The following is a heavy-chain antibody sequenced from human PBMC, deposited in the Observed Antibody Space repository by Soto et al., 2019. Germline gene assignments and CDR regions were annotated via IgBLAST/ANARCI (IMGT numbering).Heavy chain of an antibody. CDR2: ISSSGSTI. V-gene: IGHV3-11*01. CDR1: GFTFSDYY. J-gene: IGHJ3*02. CDR3: ARSRTGEASGRITIFGVDPTPDAFDI. D-gene: IGHD3-3*01. Sequence: PGGSLRLSCAASGFTFSDYYMSWIRQAPGKGLEWVSYISSSGSTIYYADSVKGRFTISRDNAKNSLYLQMNSLRAEDTAVYYCARSRTGEASGRITIFGVDPTPDAFDIWGQGTMVTVSS.